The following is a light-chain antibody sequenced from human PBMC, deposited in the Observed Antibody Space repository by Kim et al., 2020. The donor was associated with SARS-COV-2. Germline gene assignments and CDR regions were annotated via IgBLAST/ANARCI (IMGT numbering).Light chain of an antibody. Sequence: QSVLTQPPSASGTPGQRVTISCSGSSSNIGINVVNWYQQLPGTAPKLLIYDSNQRPSGVPDRFSGSKSGTSASLAISGLQSEDEADYFCATWDDSLTGFVLGTGTKVT. CDR1: SSNIGINV. J-gene: IGLJ1*01. V-gene: IGLV1-44*01. CDR3: ATWDDSLTGFV. CDR2: DSN.